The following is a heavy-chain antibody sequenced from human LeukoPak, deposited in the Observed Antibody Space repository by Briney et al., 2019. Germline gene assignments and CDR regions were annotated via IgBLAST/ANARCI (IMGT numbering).Heavy chain of an antibody. CDR2: ISSSGSTI. CDR3: ARDYDSSGYYYLDY. J-gene: IGHJ4*02. V-gene: IGHV3-11*04. D-gene: IGHD3-22*01. Sequence: GGSLRLSCAASGFPFSDYYMSWIRQAPGKGLEWVSYISSSGSTIYYADSVKGRFTISRDNAKNSLYLQMNSLRAEDTAVYYCARDYDSSGYYYLDYWGQGTLVTVSS. CDR1: GFPFSDYY.